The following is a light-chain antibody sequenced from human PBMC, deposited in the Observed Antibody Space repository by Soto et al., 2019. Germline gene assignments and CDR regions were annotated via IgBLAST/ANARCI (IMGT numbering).Light chain of an antibody. J-gene: IGLJ1*01. Sequence: QSALTQPASVSGSPGQSITISCTGTSSDVGNYKYVSWYQQHPGKAPKLMIYEVSNRPSGVSNRSSGSTSGNTASLTISGLQAEDETDYYCFSYTSSGTYVFGTGTKVTVL. CDR2: EVS. V-gene: IGLV2-14*01. CDR3: FSYTSSGTYV. CDR1: SSDVGNYKY.